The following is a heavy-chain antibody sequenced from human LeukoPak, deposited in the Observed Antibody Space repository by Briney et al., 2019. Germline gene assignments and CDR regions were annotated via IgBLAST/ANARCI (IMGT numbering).Heavy chain of an antibody. CDR2: IKEDGSNK. CDR3: ARERYVVGAADFDY. CDR1: GFTFSNYW. J-gene: IGHJ4*02. V-gene: IGHV3-7*01. D-gene: IGHD1-26*01. Sequence: GSLRLSCAASGFTFSNYWMCWVRQAPGKGLEWVANIKEDGSNKYYADSVKGRFTISRDNSKNTVYLQMNSLRAEDTAVYYCARERYVVGAADFDYWGQGTLVTVSS.